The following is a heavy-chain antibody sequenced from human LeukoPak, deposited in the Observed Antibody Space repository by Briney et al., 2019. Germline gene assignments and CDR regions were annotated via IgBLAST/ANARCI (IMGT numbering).Heavy chain of an antibody. D-gene: IGHD3-10*01. Sequence: SETLSLTCTVSGGSISSSTYYWGWIRQSPGKGLEWIGSVHYSGGSYYNPSLKSRVTISVDRSKNQFSLKLSSVTAADTAVYYCARGAVRGVIIDWFDPWGQGTLVTVSS. CDR3: ARGAVRGVIIDWFDP. CDR1: GGSISSSTYY. CDR2: VHYSGGS. J-gene: IGHJ5*02. V-gene: IGHV4-39*07.